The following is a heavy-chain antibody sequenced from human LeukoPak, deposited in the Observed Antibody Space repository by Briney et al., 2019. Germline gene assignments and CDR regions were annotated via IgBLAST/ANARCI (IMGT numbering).Heavy chain of an antibody. J-gene: IGHJ4*02. CDR2: ISSSSDNI. V-gene: IGHV3-21*06. Sequence: GGSLRLSCEASEFTFSNYGMHWVRQAPGKGLEWVSSISSSSDNIYYADSVKGRFTTSRDNAKNSLYLQMNSLRAEDTAVYYCTRTFNYWGQGTLVTVSS. CDR3: TRTFNY. CDR1: EFTFSNYG.